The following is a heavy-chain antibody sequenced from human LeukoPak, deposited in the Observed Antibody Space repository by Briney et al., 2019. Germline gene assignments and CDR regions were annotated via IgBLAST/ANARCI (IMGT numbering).Heavy chain of an antibody. J-gene: IGHJ3*02. V-gene: IGHV7-4-1*02. Sequence: ASVKVSCKASGYTFTSYAMNWVRQAPGQGLEWMGWINTNTGNPTYAQGFTGRFVFSLDTSVSTAYLQISSLKAEDTAVHYCARARSGWASDAFDIWGQGTMVTVSS. D-gene: IGHD6-19*01. CDR2: INTNTGNP. CDR1: GYTFTSYA. CDR3: ARARSGWASDAFDI.